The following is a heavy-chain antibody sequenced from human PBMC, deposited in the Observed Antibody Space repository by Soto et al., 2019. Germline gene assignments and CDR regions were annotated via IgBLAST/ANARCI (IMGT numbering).Heavy chain of an antibody. D-gene: IGHD3-16*01. V-gene: IGHV3-15*01. CDR3: SSQPLFGGYSYYFDY. CDR2: TRSKSEDGTT. J-gene: IGHJ4*02. Sequence: GGSLRLSCVVSGFTSSNAHMSWVRQPPGKGLEWVGRTRSKSEDGTTAYAAPVKGRSTISRDDSKNTVYLQMSSLKTEDTAVYYCSSQPLFGGYSYYFDYWGQGALVTV. CDR1: GFTSSNAH.